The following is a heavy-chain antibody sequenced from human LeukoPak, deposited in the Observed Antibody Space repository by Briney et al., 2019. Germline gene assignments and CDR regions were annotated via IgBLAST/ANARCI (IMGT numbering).Heavy chain of an antibody. CDR2: IYHSGST. CDR1: GGSISSSNW. V-gene: IGHV4-4*02. D-gene: IGHD3-10*01. J-gene: IGHJ4*02. CDR3: ARSIWFGELFSVY. Sequence: PSETLSLTCAVSGGSISSSNWWSWVRQPPGKGLEWIGEIYHSGSTNYNPSIKSRVTISVNKSKNQFSLKLSSVTAADTAVYYCARSIWFGELFSVYWGQGTLVTVSS.